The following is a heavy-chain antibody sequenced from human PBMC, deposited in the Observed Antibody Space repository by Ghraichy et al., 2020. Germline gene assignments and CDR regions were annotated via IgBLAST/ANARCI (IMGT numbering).Heavy chain of an antibody. J-gene: IGHJ4*02. CDR2: IAAPTGNT. Sequence: GGSLRLSCETSGFSFRTYSMAWVRQAPGQGLEWVAVIAAPTGNTYYADSVQGRFTLSRDNSKNTAYLQMTRLRVEGTATYYCAKVFSTSIESSEYWGQGTLVTVSS. CDR1: GFSFRTYS. D-gene: IGHD6-6*01. V-gene: IGHV3-23*01. CDR3: AKVFSTSIESSEY.